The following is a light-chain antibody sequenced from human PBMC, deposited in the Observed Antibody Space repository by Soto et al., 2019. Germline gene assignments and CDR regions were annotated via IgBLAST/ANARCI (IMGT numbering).Light chain of an antibody. CDR1: NSDVGGHYY. Sequence: QAVVTQPASVSGSPGQSITISCTGTNSDVGGHYYVSWYQHHPGKAPKLMIYEVSNRPSGVSNRFSGSKSGNTASLTISGLQAEDEADYYCSSYISSSTLFYVFGTGTKLTVL. CDR2: EVS. J-gene: IGLJ1*01. V-gene: IGLV2-14*01. CDR3: SSYISSSTLFYV.